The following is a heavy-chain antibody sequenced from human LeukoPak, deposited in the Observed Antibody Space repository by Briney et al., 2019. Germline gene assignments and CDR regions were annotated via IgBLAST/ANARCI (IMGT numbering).Heavy chain of an antibody. CDR3: ARRDCCRYYYYYYMDV. CDR2: INHSGST. CDR1: GGSISTGSYY. D-gene: IGHD2-21*01. V-gene: IGHV4-39*07. Sequence: SETLSLTCTVSGGSISTGSYYWSWIRQPPGKGLEWIGEINHSGSTNYNPSLKSRVTISVDTSKNQFSLKLSSVTAADTAVYYCARRDCCRYYYYYYMDVWGKGTAVTVSS. J-gene: IGHJ6*03.